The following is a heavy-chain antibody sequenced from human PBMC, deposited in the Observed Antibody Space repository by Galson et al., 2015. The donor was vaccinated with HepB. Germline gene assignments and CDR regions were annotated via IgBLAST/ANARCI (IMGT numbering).Heavy chain of an antibody. CDR1: GYIFASYS. D-gene: IGHD3-10*01. CDR2: ISTSSTYR. Sequence: SLKLSCEASGYIFASYSIDWVRQAPGQGLEWISSISTSSTYRYYADSVKDRVTISRDTAKNSTYLQIKSLRAEDTAVYFCAREERGIEGGVTMVCGCWGQGTLVTVSS. V-gene: IGHV3-21*01. CDR3: AREERGIEGGVTMVCGC. J-gene: IGHJ4*02.